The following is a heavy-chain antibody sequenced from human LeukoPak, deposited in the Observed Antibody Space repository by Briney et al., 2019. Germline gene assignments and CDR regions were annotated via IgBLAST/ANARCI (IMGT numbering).Heavy chain of an antibody. V-gene: IGHV3-30-3*01. D-gene: IGHD6-13*01. CDR2: ISYDGSNK. J-gene: IGHJ5*02. Sequence: GGSLRLSCAASGFTFSSYAMHWVRQAPGKGLEWVAVISYDGSNKYYADSVKGRFTISRDNSKNTLYLQMNSLRAEDTAVYYCARERIAAAGHNWFDPWGQGTLVTVSS. CDR1: GFTFSSYA. CDR3: ARERIAAAGHNWFDP.